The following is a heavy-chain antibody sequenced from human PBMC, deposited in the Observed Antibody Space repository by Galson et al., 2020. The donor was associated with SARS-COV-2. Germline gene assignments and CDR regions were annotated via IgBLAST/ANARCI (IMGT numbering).Heavy chain of an antibody. D-gene: IGHD4-17*01. V-gene: IGHV4-59*01. J-gene: IGHJ6*04. CDR3: ARDPAPLYGENYYYGMDV. CDR2: ISYSGST. CDR1: DVSMTSYY. Sequence: ETSETLSLTCSVSDVSMTSYYWSWIRQPPGKGLEWIGYISYSGSTSYNPSLRSRVTILVDLSKNQFSLNLSSVTAADTAVYYCARDPAPLYGENYYYGMDVWGGGTTFTVSS.